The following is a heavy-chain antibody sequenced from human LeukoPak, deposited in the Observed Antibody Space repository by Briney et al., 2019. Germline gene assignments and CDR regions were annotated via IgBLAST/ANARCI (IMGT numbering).Heavy chain of an antibody. J-gene: IGHJ6*03. Sequence: GGSLRLSCAASGFSFSSYWMSWVRQAPGKGLEWVANIKQDGSEKYYVDSVKGRFTISRDNAKSSLYLQTNSLRAEDTAVYYCAREPHDFWSGNYMDVWGKGTTVTVSS. CDR1: GFSFSSYW. CDR2: IKQDGSEK. D-gene: IGHD3-3*01. CDR3: AREPHDFWSGNYMDV. V-gene: IGHV3-7*01.